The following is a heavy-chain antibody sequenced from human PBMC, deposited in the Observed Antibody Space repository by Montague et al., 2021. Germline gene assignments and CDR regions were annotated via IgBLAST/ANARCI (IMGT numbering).Heavy chain of an antibody. V-gene: IGHV3-23*01. J-gene: IGHJ4*02. CDR1: GFTFSTYA. Sequence: SLRLSCAASGFTFSTYAMSWVRQAPGKGLEWVSSISGSGSSPYYADSVQGRFTISRDNFKNTQDNSKNTLYLQMNSLRAEDTAVYYCARVRLSYTSSFYGFFDYWGQGTLVTVSS. D-gene: IGHD6-6*01. CDR2: ISGSGSSP. CDR3: ARVRLSYTSSFYGFFDY.